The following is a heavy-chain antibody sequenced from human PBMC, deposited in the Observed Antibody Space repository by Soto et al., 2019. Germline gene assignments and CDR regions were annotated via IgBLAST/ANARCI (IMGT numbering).Heavy chain of an antibody. CDR3: AKSLYCTNGVCSNWFDP. CDR2: IFPNGNT. J-gene: IGHJ5*02. D-gene: IGHD2-8*01. V-gene: IGHV4-4*07. CDR1: RVYVNTFH. Sequence: XETLSLTCTVSRVYVNTFHWSWVRQPAGKGLEWIGRIFPNGNTDYSPSLKSRVTISVDTSKNQFSLKLSSVTAADTAVYYCAKSLYCTNGVCSNWFDPWGQGTLVTVSS.